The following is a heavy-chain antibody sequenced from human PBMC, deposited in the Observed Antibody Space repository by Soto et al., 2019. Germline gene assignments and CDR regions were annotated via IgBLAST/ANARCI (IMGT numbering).Heavy chain of an antibody. CDR1: GFTFSSYS. CDR2: ISSSSSYI. CDR3: ARANTIFGVVIMWDY. Sequence: ESGGGLVKPGGSLRLSCAASGFTFSSYSMNWVRQAPGKGLEWVSSISSSSSYIYYADSVKGRFTISRDNAKNSLYLQMNSLRAEDTAVYYCARANTIFGVVIMWDYWGQGTLVTVSS. D-gene: IGHD3-3*01. V-gene: IGHV3-21*01. J-gene: IGHJ4*02.